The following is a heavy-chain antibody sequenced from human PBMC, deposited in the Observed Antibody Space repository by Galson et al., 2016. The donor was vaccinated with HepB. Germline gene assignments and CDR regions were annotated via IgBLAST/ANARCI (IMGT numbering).Heavy chain of an antibody. CDR1: GLTVSRSY. CDR3: ARDYAAYGDPARYYYFEKDV. V-gene: IGHV3-66*01. J-gene: IGHJ6*02. CDR2: VHSGGRT. Sequence: SLRLSCAASGLTVSRSYMSWVRQAPGKGLEWVSIVHSGGRTYYSDSVKGRFTISRDTSKNTLYLQMNSLRADDTAVYYCARDYAAYGDPARYYYFEKDVWGQGPTVTVSS. D-gene: IGHD4-17*01.